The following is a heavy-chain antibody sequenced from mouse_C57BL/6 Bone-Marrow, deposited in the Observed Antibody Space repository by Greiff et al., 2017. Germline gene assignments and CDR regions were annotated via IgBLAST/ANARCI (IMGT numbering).Heavy chain of an antibody. CDR2: INPSNGGT. CDR3: ASPITTVDWAFAY. CDR1: GYTFTSYW. J-gene: IGHJ3*01. Sequence: QVQLKQPGTELVKPGASVKLSCKASGYTFTSYWMHWVKQRPGQGLEWIGNINPSNGGTNYNEKFKSKATLTVDKSSSTAYMQLSSLTSEDSAVYYCASPITTVDWAFAYWGQGTLVTVSA. D-gene: IGHD1-1*01. V-gene: IGHV1-53*01.